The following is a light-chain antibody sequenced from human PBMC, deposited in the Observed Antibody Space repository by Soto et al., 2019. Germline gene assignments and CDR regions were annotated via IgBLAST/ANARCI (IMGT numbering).Light chain of an antibody. Sequence: EIVLTQSPATLSLSPGERATLSCRASQSVSSSYLAWYQQKPGQAPRLLIFAASSRATGIPDRFSGSGFGTDFTLTISRLEPEDFAVYYCQQYGGSPLVTFGPGTKVDVK. J-gene: IGKJ3*01. CDR2: AAS. CDR3: QQYGGSPLVT. V-gene: IGKV3-20*01. CDR1: QSVSSSY.